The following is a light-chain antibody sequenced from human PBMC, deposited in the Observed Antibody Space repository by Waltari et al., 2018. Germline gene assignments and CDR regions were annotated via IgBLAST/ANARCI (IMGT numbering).Light chain of an antibody. CDR2: GAS. CDR3: QQYDGIVLT. J-gene: IGKJ4*01. V-gene: IGKV3-20*01. CDR1: QSVTSIS. Sequence: EIVLTQSPGTLSLSPGERATLSCRASQSVTSISLSWYQQKPGQAPRLLIYGASNRATGIPDRFSGSGSGTDSTLTISRLEPEDFAVYYCQQYDGIVLTFGGGTKVEI.